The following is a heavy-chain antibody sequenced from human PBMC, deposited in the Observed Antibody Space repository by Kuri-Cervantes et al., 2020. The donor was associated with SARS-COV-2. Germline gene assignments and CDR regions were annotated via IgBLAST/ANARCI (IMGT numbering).Heavy chain of an antibody. V-gene: IGHV3-23*01. D-gene: IGHD6-19*01. CDR2: ISASGAST. CDR3: AKVGTSIAVSGRFEY. CDR1: GFTFSSYA. J-gene: IGHJ4*02. Sequence: GESLKISCAASGFTFSSYAMSWVRQAPGKGLEWVSVISASGASTYYADSVKGRFTISRENSKNTLNLQMNSLRADDTAVYYCAKVGTSIAVSGRFEYWGQGTLVTVSS.